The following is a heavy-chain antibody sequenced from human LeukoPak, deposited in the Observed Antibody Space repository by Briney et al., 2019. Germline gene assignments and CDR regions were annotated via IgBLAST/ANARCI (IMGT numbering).Heavy chain of an antibody. D-gene: IGHD6-19*01. CDR1: GLTFSILS. J-gene: IGHJ4*02. V-gene: IGHV3-21*01. Sequence: GGSVTLLCAPSGLTFSILSMNWVRHAPGKGREWVSYSRSSITNINYADTVKGRFTIAKDNSKNSLYMQMNSLKAEDTAVYDCARDEGLTVAGPDFDYWGQGTLVTVSS. CDR2: SRSSITNI. CDR3: ARDEGLTVAGPDFDY.